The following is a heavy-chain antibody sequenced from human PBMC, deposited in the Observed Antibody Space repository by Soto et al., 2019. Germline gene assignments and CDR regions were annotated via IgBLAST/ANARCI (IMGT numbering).Heavy chain of an antibody. V-gene: IGHV3-30*18. CDR2: ISYDGSHE. CDR3: AKKDITLVREVVISAPVYPYDHHGLDF. CDR1: GFPFSTYG. D-gene: IGHD3-10*01. Sequence: QVQLVESGGGVVQPGRSLRLSCSASGFPFSTYGMHWVRQAPGKGLEWVAVISYDGSHEYYADSVKGRFTISRDNSKNMLYQEITSLRSEDTARYYCAKKDITLVREVVISAPVYPYDHHGLDFWGRGTTVTVS. J-gene: IGHJ6*02.